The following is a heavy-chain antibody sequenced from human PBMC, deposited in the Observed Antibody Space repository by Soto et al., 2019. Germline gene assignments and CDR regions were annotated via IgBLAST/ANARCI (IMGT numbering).Heavy chain of an antibody. CDR3: ARDGTFGAKGGSLDI. CDR2: FWYDGSNK. Sequence: SLRLSCAASGFTFRTYGMHWVRQAPGKGLEWVAIFWYDGSNKYYAESVKGRFTISRDNSKNTLYLQMNSLRAEDTAVYYCARDGTFGAKGGSLDIWGQGTMVT. CDR1: GFTFRTYG. V-gene: IGHV3-33*01. J-gene: IGHJ3*02. D-gene: IGHD3-16*01.